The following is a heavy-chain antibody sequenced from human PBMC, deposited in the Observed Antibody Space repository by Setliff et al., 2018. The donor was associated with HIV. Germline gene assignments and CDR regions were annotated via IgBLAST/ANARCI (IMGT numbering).Heavy chain of an antibody. Sequence: SVKVSCKVSGYTLSELSRHWVRQGPGKGLEWMGGFDPEDGQRIYAQKFQGRVTMTEDTSTDTAYMELSSLSFEDTAVYYCATTGPYSGSLYGMDVWGQGTTVTVSS. CDR2: FDPEDGQR. CDR3: ATTGPYSGSLYGMDV. D-gene: IGHD1-26*01. J-gene: IGHJ6*02. V-gene: IGHV1-24*01. CDR1: GYTLSELS.